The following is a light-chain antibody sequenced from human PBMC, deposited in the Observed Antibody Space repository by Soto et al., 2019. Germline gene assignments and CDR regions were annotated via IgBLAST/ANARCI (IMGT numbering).Light chain of an antibody. CDR2: GAS. CDR1: QNVGNN. Sequence: EIVMTQSPATLSVSPGERATLSCRASQNVGNNLVWYQQKPGQAPRLLIYGASTREAGIPDRFSGGGSGTEFTRTISRLEPEDVEVYYCQQFSSYTLTFGGGTKVDIK. V-gene: IGKV3-15*01. CDR3: QQFSSYTLT. J-gene: IGKJ4*01.